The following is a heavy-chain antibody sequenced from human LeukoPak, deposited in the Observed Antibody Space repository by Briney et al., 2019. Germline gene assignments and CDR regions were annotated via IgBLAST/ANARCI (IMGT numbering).Heavy chain of an antibody. CDR2: IDHSGST. D-gene: IGHD5-18*01. V-gene: IGHV4-34*01. J-gene: IGHJ4*02. CDR1: GGSFSGYY. CDR3: ARGSTAMASRRLTLAPNFDY. Sequence: SETLSLTCAVYGGSFSGYYWSWIRQPPGKGLEWIGEIDHSGSTNYNPSLKSRVTISVDTSKNQFSLKLSSVTAADTAVYYCARGSTAMASRRLTLAPNFDYWGQGTLVTVSS.